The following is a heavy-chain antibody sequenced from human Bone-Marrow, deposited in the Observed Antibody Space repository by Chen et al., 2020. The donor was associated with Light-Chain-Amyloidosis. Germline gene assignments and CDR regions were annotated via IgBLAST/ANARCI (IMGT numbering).Heavy chain of an antibody. CDR3: AGRRDGYNFDY. CDR1: GYTFPNYW. Sequence: GSGYTFPNYWIGWVRQMPGKGLEWMGVIYPDDSDARYSPSFEGQVTISADKSITTAYLQWRSLKASDTAMYYCAGRRDGYNFDYWGQGTLVTVSS. J-gene: IGHJ4*02. CDR2: IYPDDSDA. D-gene: IGHD5-12*01. V-gene: IGHV5-51*01.